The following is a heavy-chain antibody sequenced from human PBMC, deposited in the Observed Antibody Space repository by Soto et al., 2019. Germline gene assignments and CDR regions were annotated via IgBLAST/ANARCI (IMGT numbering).Heavy chain of an antibody. D-gene: IGHD6-13*01. CDR3: AHRGSERLAAAGTHFYD. CDR1: GFSLSTSGVG. V-gene: IGHV2-5*02. J-gene: IGHJ4*02. CDR2: IYCDDDK. Sequence: SGPTLVKPTQTLTLTCTFSGFSLSTSGVGVGWIRQPPGKALEWLALIYCDDDKRYSSSLESRLTITKDTAKNQLVLTMTNIDPVPTATYYCAHRGSERLAAAGTHFYDWGQGTLVTVSS.